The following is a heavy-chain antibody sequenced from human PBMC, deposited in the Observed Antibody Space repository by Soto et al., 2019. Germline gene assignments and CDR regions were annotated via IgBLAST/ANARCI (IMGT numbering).Heavy chain of an antibody. CDR2: ISSSGTTI. CDR1: GFTFSDYY. D-gene: IGHD3-16*02. V-gene: IGHV3-11*01. J-gene: IGHJ6*02. CDR3: AKGYVWGSYRPSMDV. Sequence: GGSLRLSCAAAGFTFSDYYMSWIRQAPGKGLEWVSYISSSGTTIYYADSVKGRFTISRDNARNSLFLQMNSLRAEDTAVYYCAKGYVWGSYRPSMDVWGHGTTVTVSS.